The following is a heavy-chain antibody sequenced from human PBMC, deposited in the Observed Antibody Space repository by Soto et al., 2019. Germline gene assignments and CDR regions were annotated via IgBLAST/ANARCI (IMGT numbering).Heavy chain of an antibody. J-gene: IGHJ4*02. V-gene: IGHV4-39*01. CDR2: IYYSGST. CDR1: GGSISSSSYY. D-gene: IGHD4-17*01. Sequence: ASETLSLTCTVSGGSISSSSYYWGWIRQPPGKGLEWIGSIYYSGSTFYNPSLKSRVTISVDSSKNQFSLKLSSVTAADTAVYYCARRDGDYFDYWGQGTLVTVSS. CDR3: ARRDGDYFDY.